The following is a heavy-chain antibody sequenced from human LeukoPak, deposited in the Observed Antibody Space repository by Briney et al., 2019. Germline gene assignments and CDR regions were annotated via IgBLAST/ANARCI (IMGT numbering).Heavy chain of an antibody. Sequence: GASVKVSCKASGYTFTSYAMHWVRQAPGQRLEWMGWINAGNGNTKYSQKFQGRVTITADESTSTAYMELSSLRSEDTAVYYCARGGTYYDFWSGQPNPYYFDYWGQGTLVTVSS. CDR2: INAGNGNT. J-gene: IGHJ4*02. V-gene: IGHV1-3*01. CDR1: GYTFTSYA. CDR3: ARGGTYYDFWSGQPNPYYFDY. D-gene: IGHD3-3*01.